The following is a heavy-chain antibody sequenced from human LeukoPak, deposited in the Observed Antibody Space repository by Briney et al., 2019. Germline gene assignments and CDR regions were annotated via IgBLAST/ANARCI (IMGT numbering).Heavy chain of an antibody. CDR2: ISAYNGNT. Sequence: ASVKVSCKASGYTFTSYGISWVRQAPGQGLEWMGWISAYNGNTNCAQKLQGRVTMTTDTSTSTAYMELRSLRSDDTAVYYCARDRSGYFYYYYGVDVWGQGTTVTVSS. CDR3: ARDRSGYFYYYYGVDV. D-gene: IGHD3-22*01. CDR1: GYTFTSYG. J-gene: IGHJ6*02. V-gene: IGHV1-18*01.